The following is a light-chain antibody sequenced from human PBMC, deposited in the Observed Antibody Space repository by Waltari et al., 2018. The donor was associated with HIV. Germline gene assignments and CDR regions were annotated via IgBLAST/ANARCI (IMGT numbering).Light chain of an antibody. V-gene: IGLV2-23*02. CDR3: CSYAGSSTFVV. J-gene: IGLJ3*02. CDR1: SSDVGGYNY. Sequence: QSALTQPASVSGSPGQSITISCTGTSSDVGGYNYVSWYQQHPGKAPKLRIYDVSKRPSGVSNRVSGSKSGNTASLTISGLQAEDEADYYCCSYAGSSTFVVFGGGTKLTVL. CDR2: DVS.